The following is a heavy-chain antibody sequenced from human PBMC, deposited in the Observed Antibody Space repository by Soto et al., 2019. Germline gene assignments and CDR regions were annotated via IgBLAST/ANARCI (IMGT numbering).Heavy chain of an antibody. V-gene: IGHV4-31*03. CDR2: IYYSGST. CDR1: GGSISSGGYY. CDR3: AREPSVDTAMVQLST. D-gene: IGHD5-18*01. Sequence: SETLSLTCTVSGGSISSGGYYWSWIRQHPGKGLEWIGYIYYSGSTYYNPSLKSRVTISVDTSKNQFSLKLSSVTAADTAVYYCAREPSVDTAMVQLSTWGRGTLVTVSS. J-gene: IGHJ5*02.